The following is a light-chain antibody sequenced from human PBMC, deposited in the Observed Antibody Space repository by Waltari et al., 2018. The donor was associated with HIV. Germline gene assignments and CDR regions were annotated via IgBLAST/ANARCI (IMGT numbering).Light chain of an antibody. CDR1: QNVFYSSNNKNY. CDR2: WAS. J-gene: IGKJ4*01. CDR3: QQTYTIPPT. V-gene: IGKV4-1*01. Sequence: DIVMTQSPESLAVSLGERATIKGKSSQNVFYSSNNKNYLSWYQQKPGQPPKLIIYWASSRQSGVPDRFSGSGSGTDFTLTISSLQAEDVAVYFCQQTYTIPPTFGGGTKVEIK.